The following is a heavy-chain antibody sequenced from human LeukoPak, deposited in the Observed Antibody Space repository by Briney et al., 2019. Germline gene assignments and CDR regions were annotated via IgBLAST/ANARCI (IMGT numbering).Heavy chain of an antibody. V-gene: IGHV3-9*01. D-gene: IGHD3-22*01. Sequence: GGSLRLSCAASGFTLDDYAMHWVRQAPGKGLEWVSRISWNSGSIGYADSVKGRFTISRDNAKNSLYLQMNSLRAEDTALYYCAKDMGTMIVVAVFQHWGQGTLVTVSS. CDR3: AKDMGTMIVVAVFQH. CDR2: ISWNSGSI. CDR1: GFTLDDYA. J-gene: IGHJ1*01.